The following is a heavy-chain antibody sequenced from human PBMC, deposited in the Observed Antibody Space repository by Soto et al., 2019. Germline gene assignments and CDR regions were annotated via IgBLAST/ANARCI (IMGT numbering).Heavy chain of an antibody. CDR2: ISAYNGKT. V-gene: IGHV1-18*01. Sequence: QVQLVQSGAEVKKPGASVKVSCKASGYTFTSYGISWVRQAPGQGLEWMGWISAYNGKTKYAQKLQGRVTMTTDTATSTAYMELRSLRSDDTAVYYRERDQALAQFDYWGQGTLVTISS. CDR1: GYTFTSYG. J-gene: IGHJ4*02. CDR3: ERDQALAQFDY. D-gene: IGHD6-6*01.